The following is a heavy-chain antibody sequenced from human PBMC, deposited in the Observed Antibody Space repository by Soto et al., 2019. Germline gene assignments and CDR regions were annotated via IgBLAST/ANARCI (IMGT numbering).Heavy chain of an antibody. CDR1: GDSISSVDYF. J-gene: IGHJ5*01. V-gene: IGHV4-30-4*01. Sequence: SETLSLTCSVSGDSISSVDYFWAWIRQPPGQALEYIGYIYKSATTYYNPSFESRVAISLDTSKSQFSLNVTSVTAADTAVYFCARGRYCLNGRCFPNWFDSWGQGTLVTVYS. CDR2: IYKSATT. D-gene: IGHD2-15*01. CDR3: ARGRYCLNGRCFPNWFDS.